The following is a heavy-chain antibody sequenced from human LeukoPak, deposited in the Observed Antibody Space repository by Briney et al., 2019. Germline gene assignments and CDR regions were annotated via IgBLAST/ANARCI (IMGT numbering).Heavy chain of an antibody. CDR3: ARAPPRHNTVVTPFDY. V-gene: IGHV3-7*01. CDR1: GFTFSSYW. CDR2: IKQDGSEK. D-gene: IGHD4-23*01. Sequence: GGSLRLSCAASGFTFSSYWMSWVRQAPGKGLEWVANIKQDGSEKYYVDSVKGRFTISRDNAKNSLYLQMNSLRAEDTAVYYCARAPPRHNTVVTPFDYWGQGTLVTVSS. J-gene: IGHJ4*02.